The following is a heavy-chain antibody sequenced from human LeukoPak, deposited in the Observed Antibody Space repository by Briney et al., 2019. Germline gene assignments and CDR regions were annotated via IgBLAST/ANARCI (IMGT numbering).Heavy chain of an antibody. Sequence: SETLSLTCAVYGGSFSGYYWSWIRQPPGKGLEWIGEINHSGSTNYNPSLKSRVTISVDTSKNQFSLKLSSVTAADTAVYYCARDRSDYYDYSGYDYWGRGTLVTVSS. J-gene: IGHJ4*02. CDR2: INHSGST. CDR3: ARDRSDYYDYSGYDY. V-gene: IGHV4-34*01. CDR1: GGSFSGYY. D-gene: IGHD3-22*01.